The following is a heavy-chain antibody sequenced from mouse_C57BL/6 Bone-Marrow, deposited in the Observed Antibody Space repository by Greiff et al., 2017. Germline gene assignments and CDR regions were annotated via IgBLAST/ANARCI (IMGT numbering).Heavy chain of an antibody. V-gene: IGHV1-53*01. CDR1: GYTFTSYW. J-gene: IGHJ2*01. Sequence: QVQLQQPGTELVKPGASVKLSCKASGYTFTSYWMHWVKQRPGQGLEWIGNINPSNGGTNYNEKFKSKATLTVDKSSSTAYMQLSSLTSEDSAVSYCARYVYYYGSSPYVDYWGQGTTLTVSA. CDR3: ARYVYYYGSSPYVDY. CDR2: INPSNGGT. D-gene: IGHD1-1*01.